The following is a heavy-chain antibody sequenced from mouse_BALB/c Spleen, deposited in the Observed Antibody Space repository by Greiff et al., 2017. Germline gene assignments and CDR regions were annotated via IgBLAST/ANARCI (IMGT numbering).Heavy chain of an antibody. D-gene: IGHD2-14*01. V-gene: IGHV3-2*02. CDR2: ISYSGST. J-gene: IGHJ4*01. Sequence: EVQLQESGPGLVKPSQSLSLTCTVTGYSITSDYAWNWIRQFPGNKLEWMGYISYSGSTSYNPSLKSRISITRDTSKNQFFLQLNSVTTEDTATYYCAIYYRYDGRPYYYAMDYWGQGTSVTVSS. CDR3: AIYYRYDGRPYYYAMDY. CDR1: GYSITSDYA.